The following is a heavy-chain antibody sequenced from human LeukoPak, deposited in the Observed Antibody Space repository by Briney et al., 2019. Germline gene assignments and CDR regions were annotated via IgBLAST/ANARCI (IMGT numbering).Heavy chain of an antibody. CDR1: GFPFIIGNHA. J-gene: IGHJ4*02. CDR3: AKMPHSGYDASPDY. CDR2: ISGSGGST. V-gene: IGHV3-23*01. D-gene: IGHD5-12*01. Sequence: GGSLRLSCAVSGFPFIIGNHAMSWVRQAPGKGLEWVSAISGSGGSTYYADSVKGRFTISRDNSKNTLYLQMNSLRAEDTAVYYCAKMPHSGYDASPDYWGQGTLVTVSS.